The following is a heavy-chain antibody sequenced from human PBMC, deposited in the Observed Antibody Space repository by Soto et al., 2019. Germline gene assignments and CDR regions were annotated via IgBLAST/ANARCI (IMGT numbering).Heavy chain of an antibody. J-gene: IGHJ6*02. D-gene: IGHD6-19*01. CDR2: ISAYNGNT. CDR3: ASKMAGTREGDYYYYYGMDV. CDR1: GYTFTSYG. V-gene: IGHV1-18*01. Sequence: ASVKVSCKASGYTFTSYGISWVRQAPGQGLEWMGWISAYNGNTNYAQKLQGRVTMTTDTSTSTAYMELRSLRSDDTAVYYCASKMAGTREGDYYYYYGMDVWGQGTTVTVSS.